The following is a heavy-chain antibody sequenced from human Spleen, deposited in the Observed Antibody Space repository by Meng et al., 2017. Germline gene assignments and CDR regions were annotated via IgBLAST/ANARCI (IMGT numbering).Heavy chain of an antibody. CDR2: IYHSGST. CDR1: GGSIRSSNW. D-gene: IGHD3-22*01. CDR3: ARIPDYDTSAS. J-gene: IGHJ5*02. Sequence: QVQLQESGPGLVKPSGTPSLTCAVSGGSIRSSNWWSWVRQPPGKGLEWIGEIYHSGSTNYNPSLKSRVTISLDKSKNQFSLKLSSVTAADTAVYYCARIPDYDTSASWGQGTLVTVSS. V-gene: IGHV4-4*02.